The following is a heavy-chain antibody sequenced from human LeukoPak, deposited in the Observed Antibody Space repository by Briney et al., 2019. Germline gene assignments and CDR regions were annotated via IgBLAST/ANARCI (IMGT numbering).Heavy chain of an antibody. J-gene: IGHJ4*02. V-gene: IGHV3-7*01. D-gene: IGHD3-10*01. Sequence: GGSLRLSCAASGFTFTTYWMTWVRQAPGKGLEWVANINQDGTEKHYVDSVKGRFTISRDNAKNSLSLQMNGLRVGDTAVYYCAKVAKYYYGSETYYFFEHWGQGTPVTASS. CDR2: INQDGTEK. CDR1: GFTFTTYW. CDR3: AKVAKYYYGSETYYFFEH.